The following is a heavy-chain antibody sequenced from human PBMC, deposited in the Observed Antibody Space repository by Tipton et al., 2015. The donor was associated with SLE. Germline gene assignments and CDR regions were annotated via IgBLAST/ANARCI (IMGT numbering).Heavy chain of an antibody. CDR1: GFALSNYA. CDR2: ITIGGSTI. D-gene: IGHD6-6*01. V-gene: IGHV3-48*03. J-gene: IGHJ3*02. Sequence: GSLRLSCAASGFALSNYAMNWVRQAPGKGLEWISYITIGGSTIYYTDSAKGRFTISRDNAKNSLYLQMNSLTAEDTAIYYCARAARGSSASGFDIWGQGTMVTVSS. CDR3: ARAARGSSASGFDI.